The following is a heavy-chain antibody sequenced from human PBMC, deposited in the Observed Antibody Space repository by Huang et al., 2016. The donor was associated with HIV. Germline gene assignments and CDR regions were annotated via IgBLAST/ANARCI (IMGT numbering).Heavy chain of an antibody. D-gene: IGHD3-10*01. CDR2: ITASRSFK. V-gene: IGHV3-21*01. CDR1: GFSSDSLA. Sequence: DVQLVESGGGLVKPGGSLRLSCAASGFSSDSLAMHWVRQATGKGLELVVSITASRSFKDYAVSITCRFTVSRDNAKNSLYLQMNSLRPEETAVYYCVRENYGSGSTLHWFDPWGQGTLVTVSS. J-gene: IGHJ5*02. CDR3: VRENYGSGSTLHWFDP.